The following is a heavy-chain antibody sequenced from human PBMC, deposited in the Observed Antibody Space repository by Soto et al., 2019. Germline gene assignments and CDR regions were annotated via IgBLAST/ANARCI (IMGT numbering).Heavy chain of an antibody. CDR2: IRSKANSYAT. J-gene: IGHJ5*02. CDR3: ARDGGDYQLLWGWFDP. CDR1: GFTFSGSA. V-gene: IGHV3-73*02. D-gene: IGHD2-2*01. Sequence: EVQLVESGGGLVQPGGSLKLSCAASGFTFSGSAMHWVRQASGKGLEWVGRIRSKANSYATAYAASVKGRFTISRDDSKNTAYLQMNSLKTEDTAVYYCARDGGDYQLLWGWFDPWGQGTLVTVSS.